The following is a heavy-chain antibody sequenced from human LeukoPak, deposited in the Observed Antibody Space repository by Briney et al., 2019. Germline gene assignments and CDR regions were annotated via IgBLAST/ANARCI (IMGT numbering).Heavy chain of an antibody. CDR3: ARALSITMIVVVPY. J-gene: IGHJ4*02. Sequence: GASVKVSCKASGYTFTSYYMHWVRQAPGQGLEWMGWINPNSGGTNYAQKFQGRVTMTRDTSISTAYMELSRLRSDDTAVYYCARALSITMIVVVPYWGQGTLVTVSS. D-gene: IGHD3-22*01. V-gene: IGHV1-2*02. CDR1: GYTFTSYY. CDR2: INPNSGGT.